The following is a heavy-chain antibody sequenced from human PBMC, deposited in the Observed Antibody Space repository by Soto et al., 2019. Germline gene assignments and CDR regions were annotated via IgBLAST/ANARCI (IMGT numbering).Heavy chain of an antibody. CDR2: IIPILGIA. D-gene: IGHD2-15*01. Sequence: QVQLVQSGAEVKKPGSSVKVSCKASGGTFSSYTIXWVRQAPGQGLEWMGRIIPILGIANYAQKFQGRVTITADKSTSTAYMELSSLRSEDTAVYYCAREYCSGGSCYPGDWGQGTLVTVSS. CDR1: GGTFSSYT. J-gene: IGHJ4*02. V-gene: IGHV1-69*02. CDR3: AREYCSGGSCYPGD.